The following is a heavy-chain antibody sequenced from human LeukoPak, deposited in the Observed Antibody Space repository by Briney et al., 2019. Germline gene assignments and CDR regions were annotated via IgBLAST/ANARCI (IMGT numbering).Heavy chain of an antibody. J-gene: IGHJ4*02. Sequence: QSGVSLRLSCAASGFTFGSSPMSCLRQAPDKGPEWVSTFSCSGPDTKYADSARCRFTIIRDNSKNTLYLKMNRLRAEDTAVYYCAKGSLGSWYYFDYWGQGTLVTVSS. D-gene: IGHD6-13*01. V-gene: IGHV3-23*01. CDR2: FSCSGPDT. CDR3: AKGSLGSWYYFDY. CDR1: GFTFGSSP.